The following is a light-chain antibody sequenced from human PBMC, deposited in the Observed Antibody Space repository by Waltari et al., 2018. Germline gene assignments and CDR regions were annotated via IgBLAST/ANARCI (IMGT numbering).Light chain of an antibody. CDR1: SGSIASNY. V-gene: IGLV6-57*01. J-gene: IGLJ3*02. CDR2: EDD. CDR3: QSYDSSDLWV. Sequence: VTISCTRSSGSIASNYVQWYQQRPGSSPTPVIFEDDQRPSGVPDRFSGSIDSSSNSASLTISGLKTEDEADYYCQSYDSSDLWVFGG.